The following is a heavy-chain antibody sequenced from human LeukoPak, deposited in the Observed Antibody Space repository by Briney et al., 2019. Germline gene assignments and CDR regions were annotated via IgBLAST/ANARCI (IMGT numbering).Heavy chain of an antibody. J-gene: IGHJ4*02. CDR3: AREQQLVLGNDY. D-gene: IGHD6-13*01. CDR1: GFTFSSYS. Sequence: KSGGSLRLSCAASGFTFSSYSMNWVRQAPGKGLEWVSSISSSSSYIYYADSVKGRFTISRDNAKNSLYLQMNSLRAEDTAVYYCAREQQLVLGNDYWGQGTPVTVSS. CDR2: ISSSSSYI. V-gene: IGHV3-21*01.